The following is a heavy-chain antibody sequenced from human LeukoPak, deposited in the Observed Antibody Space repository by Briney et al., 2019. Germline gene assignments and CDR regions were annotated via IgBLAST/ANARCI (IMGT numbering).Heavy chain of an antibody. CDR1: GFTVSSNY. J-gene: IGHJ6*02. D-gene: IGHD6-13*01. Sequence: GGSLRLSCAVYGFTVSSNYISWVRQAPGKGLEWDSVIFSGGSTYDADSVKGRFTISRDNSTNTLYLEMNSLRAEDTAVYYCARGKDSSSWYTRRYYYYGMDVWGQGTTVTVSS. CDR2: IFSGGST. CDR3: ARGKDSSSWYTRRYYYYGMDV. V-gene: IGHV3-66*01.